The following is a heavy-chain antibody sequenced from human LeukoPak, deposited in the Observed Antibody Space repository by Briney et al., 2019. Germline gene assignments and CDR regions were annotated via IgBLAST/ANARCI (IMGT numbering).Heavy chain of an antibody. D-gene: IGHD3-10*01. CDR1: GGSISSYF. CDR2: IYTGGST. Sequence: NPSATLSLTCTVSGGSISSYFRSWIRQPAGKGLEWIGRIYTGGSTNYNPSLKSRVTMSVDTSKNQFSLKLSSVTAADTAVYYCARDGYGSGSYFDYWGQGTLVTVSS. J-gene: IGHJ4*02. V-gene: IGHV4-4*07. CDR3: ARDGYGSGSYFDY.